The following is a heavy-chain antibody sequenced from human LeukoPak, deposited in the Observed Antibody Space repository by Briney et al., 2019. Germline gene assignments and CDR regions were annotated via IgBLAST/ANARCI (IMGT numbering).Heavy chain of an antibody. Sequence: SETLSLTCTVSGGSISSYYWSWIRQPPGKGLEWIGYIYYSGSTNYNPSLKSRVTISVDTSKNQFSLKLSSVTAADTAVYYCARGRSSMVRGYYYYYMDVWGKGTTVTISS. CDR1: GGSISSYY. CDR2: IYYSGST. V-gene: IGHV4-59*01. J-gene: IGHJ6*03. D-gene: IGHD3-10*01. CDR3: ARGRSSMVRGYYYYYMDV.